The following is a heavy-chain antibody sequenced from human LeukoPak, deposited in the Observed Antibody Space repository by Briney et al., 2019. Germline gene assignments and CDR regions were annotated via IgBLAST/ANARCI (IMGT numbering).Heavy chain of an antibody. CDR1: GGSISSSSYY. Sequence: SETLSLTCTVSGGSISSSSYYWGWIRQSPGKGLEWIGEITPSVTTSYNPSLKSRVTISQDTSKNQFSLLLTSVTAADTAVYYCTRGGSMEADILTGYRAFDIWGQGTLVTVSS. J-gene: IGHJ3*02. CDR3: TRGGSMEADILTGYRAFDI. V-gene: IGHV4-39*07. CDR2: ITPSVTT. D-gene: IGHD3-9*01.